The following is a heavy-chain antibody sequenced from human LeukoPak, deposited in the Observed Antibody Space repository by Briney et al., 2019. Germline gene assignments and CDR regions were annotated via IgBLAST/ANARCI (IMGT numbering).Heavy chain of an antibody. D-gene: IGHD2-21*01. CDR3: ARIRCGRGQARCYNH. V-gene: IGHV4-34*01. CDR2: VSPGGYT. Sequence: SETLSLTCAVSGVSVSDYYWSWIRQSPEKGLEWIGEVSPGGYTTYNPSLRSRVIISEDTSENRLSLNVTSVTAADTALYYCARIRCGRGQARCYNHWAQGSLVTVSS. J-gene: IGHJ5*02. CDR1: GVSVSDYY.